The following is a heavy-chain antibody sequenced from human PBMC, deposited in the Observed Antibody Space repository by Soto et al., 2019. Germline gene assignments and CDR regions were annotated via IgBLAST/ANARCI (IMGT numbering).Heavy chain of an antibody. D-gene: IGHD6-19*01. CDR2: INPSGGST. Sequence: ASVKVSCKASGYTFTSYYMHWVRQAPGQGLEWMGIINPSGGSTSYAQKFQGRVTMTRDTSTSTVYMELSSLRSEDTAVYYCAGGRELSVIAVYYYGRDVWGKGTRFTVP. CDR3: AGGRELSVIAVYYYGRDV. V-gene: IGHV1-46*01. J-gene: IGHJ6*04. CDR1: GYTFTSYY.